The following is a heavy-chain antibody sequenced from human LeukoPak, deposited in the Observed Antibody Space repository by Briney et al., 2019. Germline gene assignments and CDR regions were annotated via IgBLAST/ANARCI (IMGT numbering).Heavy chain of an antibody. J-gene: IGHJ3*01. Sequence: ASETLSLTCAVYGGSFSGYYWSWIRQPPGKGPEWIGEINHSGSTNYNPSLKSRVTISVDTSKNQFSLKLSSVTAADTAVYYCARVLNQVTTYGSSGYYDSGAFDVWGQGTMVTVSS. CDR2: INHSGST. CDR3: ARVLNQVTTYGSSGYYDSGAFDV. D-gene: IGHD3-22*01. V-gene: IGHV4-34*01. CDR1: GGSFSGYY.